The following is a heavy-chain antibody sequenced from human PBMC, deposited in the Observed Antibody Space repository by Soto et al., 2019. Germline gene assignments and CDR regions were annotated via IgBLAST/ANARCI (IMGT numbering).Heavy chain of an antibody. D-gene: IGHD1-1*01. CDR3: AKPMYKWDAFDI. J-gene: IGHJ3*02. Sequence: GGSLRLSCAASGFTFSSYAMSWVRQAPGKGLEWVSVISGSGGRTYYPDSVKGRFTISRDNSKNTLYLQMNSLRAEDTAVNNCAKPMYKWDAFDIWGQGTMVTVSS. V-gene: IGHV3-23*01. CDR1: GFTFSSYA. CDR2: ISGSGGRT.